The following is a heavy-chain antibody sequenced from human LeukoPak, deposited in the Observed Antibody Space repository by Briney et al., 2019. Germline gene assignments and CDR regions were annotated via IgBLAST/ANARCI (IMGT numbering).Heavy chain of an antibody. CDR3: ARERGYSGYGGYFDY. CDR2: ISYDGSNK. J-gene: IGHJ4*02. V-gene: IGHV3-30-3*01. D-gene: IGHD5-12*01. Sequence: SGGSLRLSCEASGFTFSSYPMHWVRQAPGKGLEWVAVISYDGSNKYYADSVKGRFTISRDNSKNTLYLQMNSLRAEDTAVYYCARERGYSGYGGYFDYWGQGTLVTVSS. CDR1: GFTFSSYP.